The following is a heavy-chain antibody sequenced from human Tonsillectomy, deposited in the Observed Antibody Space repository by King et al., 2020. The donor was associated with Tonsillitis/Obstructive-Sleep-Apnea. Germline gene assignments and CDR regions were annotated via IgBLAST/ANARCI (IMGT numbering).Heavy chain of an antibody. CDR2: IYWDDDE. CDR1: GFSLSTSGMG. V-gene: IGHV2-5*02. CDR3: AHTRAYCSSTSCYTGFDY. D-gene: IGHD2-2*02. Sequence: TLKESGPTLVKPTQTLTLTCTFSGFSLSTSGMGVGWIRQPPGKALEWLALIYWDDDERYSPSLKGRLTITKDTSKNQVVLTMTNMDPVDTATYYCAHTRAYCSSTSCYTGFDYWGQGTLVTVSS. J-gene: IGHJ4*02.